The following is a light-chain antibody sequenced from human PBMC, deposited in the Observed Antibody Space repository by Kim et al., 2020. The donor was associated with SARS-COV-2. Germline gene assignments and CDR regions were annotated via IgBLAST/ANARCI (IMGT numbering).Light chain of an antibody. CDR2: NNT. J-gene: IGLJ3*02. V-gene: IGLV1-44*01. CDR3: ATWDDNLSGWV. CDR1: SSNIASFT. Sequence: QSVLTQPPSASGTPGQKFTISCSGSSSNIASFTVSWYQQFPGVAPKVLIYNNTQRPSGVPDRFSGSKSGTSASLAISGLRSEDDAYYFCATWDDNLSGWVFGGGTQLTVL.